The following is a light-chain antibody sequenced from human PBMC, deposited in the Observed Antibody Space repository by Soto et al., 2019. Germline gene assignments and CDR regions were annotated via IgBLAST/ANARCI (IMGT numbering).Light chain of an antibody. Sequence: QSALTQPASVSGSPGQSLTISCTGTSSDIGGYKYFSWYQQQPGKAPKLMIYEVSNRPSGVSSRFSGSKSGNTASLTISGLQAEDEADYYCGSYTSTSTPFVFGTGTKLTVL. J-gene: IGLJ1*01. CDR3: GSYTSTSTPFV. CDR2: EVS. CDR1: SSDIGGYKY. V-gene: IGLV2-14*01.